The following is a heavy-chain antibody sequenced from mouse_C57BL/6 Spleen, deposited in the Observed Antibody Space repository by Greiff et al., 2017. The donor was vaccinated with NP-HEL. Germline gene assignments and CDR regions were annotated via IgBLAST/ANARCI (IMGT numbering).Heavy chain of an antibody. Sequence: EVKLVESGGGLVKPGGSLKLSCAASGFTFSSYAMSWVRQTPEKRLEWVATISDGGSYTYYPDNVKGRFTISRDNAKNNLYLQMSHLKSEDTAMYYCARDGDYDDGSFDYWGQGTTLTVSS. V-gene: IGHV5-4*01. CDR2: ISDGGSYT. D-gene: IGHD2-4*01. J-gene: IGHJ2*01. CDR3: ARDGDYDDGSFDY. CDR1: GFTFSSYA.